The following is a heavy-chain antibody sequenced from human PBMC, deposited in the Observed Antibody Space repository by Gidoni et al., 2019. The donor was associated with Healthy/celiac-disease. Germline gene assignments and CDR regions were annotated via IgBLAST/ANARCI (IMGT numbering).Heavy chain of an antibody. CDR2: IKSKTDGGTT. J-gene: IGHJ6*02. D-gene: IGHD2-15*01. CDR1: GFTFSNAW. Sequence: EVQLVESGGGLVKPGGSLRLSCAASGFTFSNAWMSWVRQAPGKGLEWVGRIKSKTDGGTTDYAAPVKGRFTISRDDSKNTLYLQMNSLKTEDTAVYYCTTCSGGSCHYYYYGMDVWGQGTTVTVSS. CDR3: TTCSGGSCHYYYYGMDV. V-gene: IGHV3-15*01.